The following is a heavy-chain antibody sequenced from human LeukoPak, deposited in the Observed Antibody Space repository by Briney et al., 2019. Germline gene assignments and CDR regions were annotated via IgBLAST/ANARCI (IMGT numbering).Heavy chain of an antibody. Sequence: SETLSLTCTVSGGSISSYYWSWIRQPPGKGLEWIGYIYYSGSTYYNPSLKSRVTISVDTSKNQFSLKLSSVTAADTAVYYCARLPYYDFWSGYYTFFDYWGQGTLVTVSS. D-gene: IGHD3-3*01. V-gene: IGHV4-59*08. CDR3: ARLPYYDFWSGYYTFFDY. CDR1: GGSISSYY. CDR2: IYYSGST. J-gene: IGHJ4*02.